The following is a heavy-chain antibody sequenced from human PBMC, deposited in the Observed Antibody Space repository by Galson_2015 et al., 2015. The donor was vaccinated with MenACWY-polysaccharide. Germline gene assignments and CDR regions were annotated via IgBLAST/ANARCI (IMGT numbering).Heavy chain of an antibody. J-gene: IGHJ3*01. CDR2: INTNTGNP. V-gene: IGHV7-4-1*02. D-gene: IGHD6-6*01. CDR3: ASPLNEYSSSGALGAFHL. CDR1: GYTFTSYA. Sequence: SVKVSCKASGYTFTSYAMDWVRQAPGQGLEWMGRINTNTGNPTHAQGFTGRLVFSLDTSVCTAYLQISSLKAEDTAVYYCASPLNEYSSSGALGAFHLSAQGTMVAVSS.